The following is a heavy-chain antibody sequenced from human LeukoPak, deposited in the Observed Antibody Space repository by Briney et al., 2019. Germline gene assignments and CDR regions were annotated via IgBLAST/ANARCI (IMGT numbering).Heavy chain of an antibody. CDR1: GFTFSSYA. J-gene: IGHJ4*02. Sequence: GSLRLSCAASGFTFSSYAMSWVRQAPGKGLEWVSAISGSGGSTYYAGSVKGRFTISRDNSKNTLYLQMNSLRAEDTAVYYCAKEVDIVATNNHLFDYWGQGTLVTVSS. CDR3: AKEVDIVATNNHLFDY. D-gene: IGHD5-12*01. V-gene: IGHV3-23*01. CDR2: ISGSGGST.